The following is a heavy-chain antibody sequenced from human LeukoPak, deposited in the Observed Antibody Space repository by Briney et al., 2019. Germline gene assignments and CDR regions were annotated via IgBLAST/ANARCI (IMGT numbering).Heavy chain of an antibody. CDR1: GGSISSGGYY. CDR3: ARAWGSGYYFDC. CDR2: SYYSGST. Sequence: SETLSLTCTVAGGSISSGGYYWSWIRQHPGEGXXXXGYSYYSGSTYYNPSLKSRVTISVDTSKNQFSLKLSSVTAADTAVYYCARAWGSGYYFDCWGQGTLVTVSS. J-gene: IGHJ4*02. V-gene: IGHV4-31*03. D-gene: IGHD7-27*01.